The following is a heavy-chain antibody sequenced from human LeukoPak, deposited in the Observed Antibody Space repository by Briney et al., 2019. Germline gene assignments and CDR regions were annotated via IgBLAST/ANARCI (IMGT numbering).Heavy chain of an antibody. J-gene: IGHJ4*02. CDR2: INTNTGNP. Sequence: ASVKVSCKASGYTFTSYAMNWVRQAPGQGLEWMGWINTNTGNPTYAQGFTGRFVFSLDTSVSTAYLQISSLKAEDTAVYYCARTIRDGYNPHFDYWGQGTLVTVSS. CDR3: ARTIRDGYNPHFDY. V-gene: IGHV7-4-1*02. CDR1: GYTFTSYA. D-gene: IGHD5-24*01.